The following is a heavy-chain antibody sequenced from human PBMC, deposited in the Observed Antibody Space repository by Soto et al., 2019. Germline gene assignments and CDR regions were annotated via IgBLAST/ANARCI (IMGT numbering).Heavy chain of an antibody. J-gene: IGHJ4*02. CDR1: GYSFGNYW. V-gene: IGHV5-51*01. CDR3: ARHGVGDILTGQPDY. Sequence: GESLKISCKGSGYSFGNYWIGWVRQMPGKGLEWMGIIYPGDSETRYSPSFQGQVTISADKSISTAYLQWSSLKASDTAMYYCARHGVGDILTGQPDYWGQGTLVTVSS. CDR2: IYPGDSET. D-gene: IGHD3-9*01.